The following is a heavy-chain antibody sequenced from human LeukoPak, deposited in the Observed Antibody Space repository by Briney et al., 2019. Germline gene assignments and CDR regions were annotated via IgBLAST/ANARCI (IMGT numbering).Heavy chain of an antibody. D-gene: IGHD4-23*01. V-gene: IGHV1-46*01. Sequence: ASVKVSCKASGYTFTSYYMHWVRQAPGQGLEWMGIINPSGGSTSYAQKFQGRVTMTRDTSTSTAYMELGSLRSEDTAVYYCATETTFDYGGNSGYYYYYMDVWGKGTTVTVSS. CDR1: GYTFTSYY. CDR2: INPSGGST. CDR3: ATETTFDYGGNSGYYYYYMDV. J-gene: IGHJ6*03.